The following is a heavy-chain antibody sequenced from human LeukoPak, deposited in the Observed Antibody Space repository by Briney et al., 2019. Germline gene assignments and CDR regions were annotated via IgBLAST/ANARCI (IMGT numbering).Heavy chain of an antibody. D-gene: IGHD1-14*01. V-gene: IGHV4-4*02. CDR3: AREILGGFNPGAY. CDR1: LDSTTSNF. J-gene: IGHJ4*02. Sequence: SETLSLTCTVSLDSTTSNFWSWVRQPPGKGLEWIGEIHRSGSPNYNPSLQSRVAISIDRSRNQIALELSSVTAADTAVYYCAREILGGFNPGAYWGQGTLVTVSS. CDR2: IHRSGSP.